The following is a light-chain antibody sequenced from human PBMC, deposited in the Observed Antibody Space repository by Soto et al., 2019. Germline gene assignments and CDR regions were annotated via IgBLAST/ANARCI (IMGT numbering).Light chain of an antibody. CDR2: AVN. J-gene: IGLJ3*02. V-gene: IGLV2-14*01. CDR3: SSYTGGATGV. Sequence: QSALTQPASVSGSPGQSITISCTGTNSDVGAFNSVSWFQQHPGKAPKLMIYAVNSRPSGVSYRFSGSKSGNTASLTISGLQAEDEADYFCSSYTGGATGVFGGGTKVTVL. CDR1: NSDVGAFNS.